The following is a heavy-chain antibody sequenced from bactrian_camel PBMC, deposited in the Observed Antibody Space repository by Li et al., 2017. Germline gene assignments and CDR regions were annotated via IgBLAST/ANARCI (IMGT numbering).Heavy chain of an antibody. CDR1: GFTLSSVW. CDR2: INSDGST. CDR3: AADVQCVVVVTAPRVLNY. J-gene: IGHJ4*01. D-gene: IGHD2*01. V-gene: IGHV3S26*01. Sequence: HVQLVESGGGLVQPGGSLRLSCAASGFTLSSVWMYWLRQAPGKGLEWVATINSDGSTSYADSVKGRFTISKDNAKNTLYQQMNSLKPEDTAMYYCAADVQCVVVVTAPRVLNYWGQGTQVTVS.